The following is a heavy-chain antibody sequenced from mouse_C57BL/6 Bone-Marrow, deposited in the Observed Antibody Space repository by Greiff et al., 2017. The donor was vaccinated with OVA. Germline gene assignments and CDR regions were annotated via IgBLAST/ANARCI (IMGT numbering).Heavy chain of an antibody. CDR3: ARELRRLHYYAMDY. CDR1: GYTFTDYN. J-gene: IGHJ4*01. CDR2: INPNNGGT. V-gene: IGHV1-18*01. Sequence: EVQLQQSGPELVKPGASVKIPCKASGYTFTDYNMDWVKQSHGKSLEWIGDINPNNGGTIYNQKFKGKATLTVDKSSSTAYMELRSLTSEDTAVYYCARELRRLHYYAMDYWGQGTSVTVSS. D-gene: IGHD1-2*01.